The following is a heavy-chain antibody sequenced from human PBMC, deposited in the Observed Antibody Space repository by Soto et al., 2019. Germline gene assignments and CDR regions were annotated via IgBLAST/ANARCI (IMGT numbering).Heavy chain of an antibody. J-gene: IGHJ4*02. CDR1: GYTFTSYG. D-gene: IGHD3-9*01. CDR3: ARYTESGLRYFDWSF. Sequence: ASVKVSCKASGYTFTSYGISWVRQAPGQGLEWMGWISAYNGNTNYAQKLQGRVTMTTDTSTSTAYMELRSLRSDDTAVYYCARYTESGLRYFDWSFWGQGTLVTVSS. CDR2: ISAYNGNT. V-gene: IGHV1-18*01.